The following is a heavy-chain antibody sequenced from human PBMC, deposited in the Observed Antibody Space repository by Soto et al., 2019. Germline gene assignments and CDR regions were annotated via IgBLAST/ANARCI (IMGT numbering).Heavy chain of an antibody. Sequence: SETLSLTCAVSGGSISSSNWWSWVRQPPGKGLEWIGEIYHSGSTNYNPSLKSRVTISVDKSKNQFSLKLSSVTAADTAVYYCARAGLTYCSGGSCYSPPYYYYYGMDVWGQGTTVTVS. D-gene: IGHD2-15*01. CDR2: IYHSGST. V-gene: IGHV4-4*02. J-gene: IGHJ6*02. CDR1: GGSISSSNW. CDR3: ARAGLTYCSGGSCYSPPYYYYYGMDV.